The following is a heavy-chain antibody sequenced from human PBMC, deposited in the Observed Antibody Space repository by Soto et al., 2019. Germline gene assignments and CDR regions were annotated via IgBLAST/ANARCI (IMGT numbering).Heavy chain of an antibody. D-gene: IGHD3-3*01. CDR2: IYHSGST. CDR3: ARASYDFWSGLYWGPIKMGWFDP. V-gene: IGHV4-30-2*01. Sequence: PSETLSLTCAVSGGSISSGGYSWSWIRQPPGKGLEWIGYIYHSGSTYYNPSLKSRVTISVDRSKNQFSLKPSSVTAADTAVYYCARASYDFWSGLYWGPIKMGWFDPWGQGTLVTVSS. CDR1: GGSISSGGYS. J-gene: IGHJ5*02.